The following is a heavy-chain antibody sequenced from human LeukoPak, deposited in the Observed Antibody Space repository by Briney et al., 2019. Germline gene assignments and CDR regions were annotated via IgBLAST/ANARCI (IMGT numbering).Heavy chain of an antibody. CDR1: GFAFSSYA. CDR3: AVSPKLVEV. CDR2: ISGSGGST. V-gene: IGHV3-23*01. J-gene: IGHJ6*04. Sequence: PGGSLRLSCAASGFAFSSYAVSWVRQDPGKGLEWVSSISGSGGSTYYADSVKDRLTISRDNSKNTLYLQMNSLRAEDTAVYYCAVSPKLVEVWDKGTTVTVSS. D-gene: IGHD1-7*01.